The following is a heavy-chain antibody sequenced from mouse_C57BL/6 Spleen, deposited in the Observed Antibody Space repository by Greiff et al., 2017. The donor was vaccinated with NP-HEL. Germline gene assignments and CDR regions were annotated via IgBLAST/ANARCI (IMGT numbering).Heavy chain of an antibody. CDR1: GYTFTSYW. V-gene: IGHV1-55*01. CDR2: IYPGSGST. CDR3: ARTEAMDY. J-gene: IGHJ4*01. Sequence: QVQLQQPGAELVKPGASVKMSCKASGYTFTSYWITWVKPRPGHGLEWIGDIYPGSGSTNYNEKFKSKATLTVDTSSRTAYMQLSSLTSEDSAVYYCARTEAMDYWGQGTSVTGAS.